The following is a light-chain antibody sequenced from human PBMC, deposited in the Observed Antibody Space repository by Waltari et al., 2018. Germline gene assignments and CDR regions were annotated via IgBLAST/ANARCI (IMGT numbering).Light chain of an antibody. V-gene: IGLV2-14*01. Sequence: QSALTQPASVSGSPGQSITISCSGTDSDVGAYDFVSWYQQHPGKAPHLIIYEVGNRPSGISTRVSASKSGNTASLTISGLQAEDEADYYCSSYTTSSAPGVFGTGTRVTVL. CDR2: EVG. J-gene: IGLJ1*01. CDR1: DSDVGAYDF. CDR3: SSYTTSSAPGV.